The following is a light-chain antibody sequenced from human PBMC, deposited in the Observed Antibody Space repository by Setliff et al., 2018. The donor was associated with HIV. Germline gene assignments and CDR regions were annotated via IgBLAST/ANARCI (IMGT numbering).Light chain of an antibody. CDR1: SSDVGNYNL. CDR3: CSYAGSRNCYV. J-gene: IGLJ1*01. V-gene: IGLV2-23*02. CDR2: EVT. Sequence: QSVLTQPASVSGSPGQSITISCTGTSSDVGNYNLVSWYQQHPGKAPKLMVYEVTKRPSGISNRFSGSKSGNTASLTISGLQAEDEADYYCCSYAGSRNCYVFGTGTKVTVL.